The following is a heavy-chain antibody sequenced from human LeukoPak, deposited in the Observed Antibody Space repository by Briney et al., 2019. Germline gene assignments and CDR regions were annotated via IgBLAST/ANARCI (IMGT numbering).Heavy chain of an antibody. D-gene: IGHD3-9*01. CDR1: GFTYNTYW. V-gene: IGHV3-33*08. CDR3: ARERHHDILTGLDY. CDR2: IWYDGSNK. Sequence: GGSLRLSCVASGFTYNTYWMSWIRQAPGKGLEWVAVIWYDGSNKYYADSVKGRFTISRDNSKNTLYLQMNSLRAEDTAVYYCARERHHDILTGLDYWGQGTLVTVSS. J-gene: IGHJ4*02.